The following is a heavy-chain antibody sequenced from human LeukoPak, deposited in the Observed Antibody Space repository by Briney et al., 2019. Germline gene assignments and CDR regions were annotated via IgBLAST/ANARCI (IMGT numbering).Heavy chain of an antibody. CDR1: GYNFTSYW. CDR3: ARSAGVEMATISWFDP. Sequence: GESLKISGKGSGYNFTSYWIGWVRQMPGKGVEWMGIIYPGDSDTRYSPSFQGQVTISADKSISTAYLQWSSLKASDTAMYYCARSAGVEMATISWFDPWGQGTLVTVSS. J-gene: IGHJ5*02. V-gene: IGHV5-51*01. D-gene: IGHD5-24*01. CDR2: IYPGDSDT.